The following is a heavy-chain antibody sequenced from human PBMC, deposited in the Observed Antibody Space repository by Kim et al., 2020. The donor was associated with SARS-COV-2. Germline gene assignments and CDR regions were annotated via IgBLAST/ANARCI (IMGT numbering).Heavy chain of an antibody. Sequence: GGSLRLSCAASGFTFSDHYMDWVRQAPGKGLEWVGRTRNKANSYTTEYAASVKGRFTISRDDSKNSLYLQMNSLKTEDTAVYYCARDLGGSYPGYWGQGTLVTVSS. CDR2: TRNKANSYTT. CDR3: ARDLGGSYPGY. D-gene: IGHD1-26*01. CDR1: GFTFSDHY. V-gene: IGHV3-72*01. J-gene: IGHJ4*02.